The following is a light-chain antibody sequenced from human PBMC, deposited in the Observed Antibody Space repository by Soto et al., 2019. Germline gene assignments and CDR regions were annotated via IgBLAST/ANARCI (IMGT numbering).Light chain of an antibody. CDR2: EVN. V-gene: IGLV2-14*01. Sequence: QYLLTQTASLSGSPGQSITISCTGTSSDIGAYDYVSWFQQHPGKAPKLMISEVNNRPSGVSNRFSGSKSGNTAYLTISGLQVEDEAEYFCLSFTTTSTPVFGTGTKVTVL. CDR1: SSDIGAYDY. CDR3: LSFTTTSTPV. J-gene: IGLJ1*01.